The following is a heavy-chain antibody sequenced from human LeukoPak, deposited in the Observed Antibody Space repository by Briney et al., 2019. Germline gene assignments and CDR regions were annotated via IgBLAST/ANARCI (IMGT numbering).Heavy chain of an antibody. V-gene: IGHV3-11*04. CDR3: ARAYCSSTSCYRVPNWFDP. J-gene: IGHJ5*02. D-gene: IGHD2-2*02. Sequence: GGSLRLSCAASGFTFSDYYMSWIRQAPGKGLEWVSYISSSGSTIYYADSVKGRFTISRDNAKNSLYLQMNSLRAEDTAVYYCARAYCSSTSCYRVPNWFDPWGQGTLVTVSS. CDR2: ISSSGSTI. CDR1: GFTFSDYY.